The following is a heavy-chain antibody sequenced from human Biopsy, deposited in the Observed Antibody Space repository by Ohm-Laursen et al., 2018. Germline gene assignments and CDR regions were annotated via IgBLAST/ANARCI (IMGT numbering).Heavy chain of an antibody. CDR2: ISGNSDII. Sequence: SLRLSCTASGFTFSSYAMAWFRQAPGKGLEWVSTISGNSDIIYDTDSVKGRFTISRDNSKTTLYLQMNSLRADDTAVYYCALAAAQTVTHFDYWGQGTPVTVSS. CDR1: GFTFSSYA. CDR3: ALAAAQTVTHFDY. V-gene: IGHV3-23*01. D-gene: IGHD4-17*01. J-gene: IGHJ4*02.